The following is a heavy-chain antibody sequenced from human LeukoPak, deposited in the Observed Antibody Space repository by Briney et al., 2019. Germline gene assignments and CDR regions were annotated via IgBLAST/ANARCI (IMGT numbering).Heavy chain of an antibody. CDR2: ISSSSGYI. CDR1: GFTFSTFG. V-gene: IGHV3-21*01. J-gene: IGHJ4*02. Sequence: GGSLRLSCAASGFTFSTFGMTWVRQAPGKGLEWVSSISSSSGYIYYADSVKGRFTISRDNAKNSLYLQMNSLRAEDTAVYYCATYYYDTRRYFDYWGQGTLVTVSS. D-gene: IGHD3-22*01. CDR3: ATYYYDTRRYFDY.